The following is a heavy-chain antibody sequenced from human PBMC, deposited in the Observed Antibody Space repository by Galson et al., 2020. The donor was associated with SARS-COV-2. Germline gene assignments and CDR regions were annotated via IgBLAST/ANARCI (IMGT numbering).Heavy chain of an antibody. Sequence: SETLSLTCTVSGASISSSSYYWGWIRQPPGKGLQWIGSVYYSGRTHYNPSLNSRVTISVDTSKNQFSLNLSSVTAADTAVYYCGRRGLTAGRYYYYGTDVWGQGTTVTVSS. V-gene: IGHV4-39*01. CDR1: GASISSSSYY. CDR2: VYYSGRT. CDR3: GRRGLTAGRYYYYGTDV. J-gene: IGHJ6*02. D-gene: IGHD7-27*01.